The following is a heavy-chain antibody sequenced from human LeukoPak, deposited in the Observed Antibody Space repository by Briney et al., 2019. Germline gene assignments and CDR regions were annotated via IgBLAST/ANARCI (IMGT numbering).Heavy chain of an antibody. Sequence: SETLSLTCTVSGGSISSGGCYWSWIRQHPGKGLEWIGYIYYSGSTYYNPSLKSRATISVDTSKNQFPLKLSSVTAADTAVYYCARWGSSGYFFAYWGQGTLVTVSS. CDR2: IYYSGST. D-gene: IGHD3-22*01. CDR3: ARWGSSGYFFAY. CDR1: GGSISSGGCY. J-gene: IGHJ4*02. V-gene: IGHV4-31*03.